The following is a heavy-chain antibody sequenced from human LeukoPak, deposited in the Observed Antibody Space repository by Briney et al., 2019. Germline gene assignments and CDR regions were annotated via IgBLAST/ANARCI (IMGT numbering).Heavy chain of an antibody. V-gene: IGHV4-61*05. CDR1: GGSIRSSYYY. D-gene: IGHD5-18*01. J-gene: IGHJ4*02. CDR2: INHSGSA. CDR3: ARSLTGYSYGLTFGY. Sequence: PSETLSLTCTVSGGSIRSSYYYWGWIRQPPGKGLEWIGEINHSGSAIYNPSLKNRVTTSVDTSKNQFSLKLTSVTAADTAMYYCARSLTGYSYGLTFGYWGQGTQVTVSS.